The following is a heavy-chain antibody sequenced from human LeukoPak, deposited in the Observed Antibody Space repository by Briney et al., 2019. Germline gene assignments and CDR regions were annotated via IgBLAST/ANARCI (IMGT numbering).Heavy chain of an antibody. J-gene: IGHJ4*02. CDR2: IYYSGST. V-gene: IGHV4-39*01. Sequence: SETLSLTCTVSGGSISSSSYYWGWIRQPPGKGLEWIGSIYYSGSTYYNPSLKSRVTISVDTSKNQFSLKLSSVTAADTAVYYCARRLAVAGHYFDYWGQGTLVTVSS. CDR3: ARRLAVAGHYFDY. D-gene: IGHD6-19*01. CDR1: GGSISSSSYY.